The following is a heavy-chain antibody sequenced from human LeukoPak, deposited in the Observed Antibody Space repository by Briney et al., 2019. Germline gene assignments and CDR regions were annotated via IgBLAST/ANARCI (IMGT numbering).Heavy chain of an antibody. CDR3: ARLGSGWSFDC. D-gene: IGHD6-19*01. Sequence: GRSLRLSCAASGFTFTSYGIDWVRQAPGKGLEWVAVIWYDGSEKYYADSVEGRFTISRDQSKNTAYLQMNSLRAEDTAVYYCARLGSGWSFDCWGQGALVTVSS. CDR2: IWYDGSEK. V-gene: IGHV3-33*01. CDR1: GFTFTSYG. J-gene: IGHJ4*02.